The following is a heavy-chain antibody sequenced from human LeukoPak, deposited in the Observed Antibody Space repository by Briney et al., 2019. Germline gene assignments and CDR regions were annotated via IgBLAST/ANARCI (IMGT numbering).Heavy chain of an antibody. D-gene: IGHD3-22*01. Sequence: ASVKVSCKASGYTFTGYYIHWVRQAPGQGLEWMGWINPNSGVTNYAQKFQGRVTMTRDTSISTAYMELSRLRSDDTAVYYCARLITLIAEGFDYWGQGTLVTVSS. J-gene: IGHJ4*02. CDR2: INPNSGVT. CDR3: ARLITLIAEGFDY. CDR1: GYTFTGYY. V-gene: IGHV1-2*02.